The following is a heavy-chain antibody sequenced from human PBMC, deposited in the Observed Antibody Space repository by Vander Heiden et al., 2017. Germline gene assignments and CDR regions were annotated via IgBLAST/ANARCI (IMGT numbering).Heavy chain of an antibody. CDR1: GLAFNSYS. D-gene: IGHD2-15*01. CDR3: ASRGYCGGDNCLHHFDY. V-gene: IGHV3-21*01. CDR2: ISSSSTYI. J-gene: IGHJ4*02. Sequence: VQLVESGGGLVKPGGSLRLSWEAPGLAFNSYSMSWVRQAPGKGLEWVSSISSSSTYIHYADSVKGRFTISGDNAKNSLCLQMNSLRVEDTAVYYCASRGYCGGDNCLHHFDYWGQGTLVTASS.